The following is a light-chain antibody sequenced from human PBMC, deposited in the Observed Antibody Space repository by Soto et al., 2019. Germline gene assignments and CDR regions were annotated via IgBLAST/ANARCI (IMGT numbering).Light chain of an antibody. CDR2: DAS. J-gene: IGKJ4*02. V-gene: IGKV3-11*01. CDR1: QSVSSY. Sequence: EIVLTQSPATLSLSPGERATLSCRASQSVSSYLAWYQQKPGQAPRLLIYDASNRATGIPARLSGSGSGTDVTLTTSSRGPEDCAGDYWQQRRNWPPLTFGGGTKVEIK. CDR3: QQRRNWPPLT.